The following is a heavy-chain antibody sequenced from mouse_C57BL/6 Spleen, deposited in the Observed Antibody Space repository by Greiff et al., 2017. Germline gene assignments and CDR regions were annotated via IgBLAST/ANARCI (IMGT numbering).Heavy chain of an antibody. CDR1: GYTFTGYW. V-gene: IGHV1-9*01. CDR2: ILPGSGST. Sequence: VQLVESGAELMKPGASVKLSCKATGYTFTGYWIEWVKQRPGHGLEWIGEILPGSGSTNYNEKFKGKATFTADTSSNTAYMQLSRLRSEMSAVYYRAKGGATAVVEGYWYFEVWGTETTLTVSS. CDR3: AKGGATAVVEGYWYFEV. J-gene: IGHJ1*03. D-gene: IGHD1-1*01.